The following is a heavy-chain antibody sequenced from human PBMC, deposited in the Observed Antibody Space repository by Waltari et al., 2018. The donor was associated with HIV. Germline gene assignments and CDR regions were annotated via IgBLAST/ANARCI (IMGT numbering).Heavy chain of an antibody. CDR3: ATFPINDHSNKRLGY. CDR1: GFTFSSYW. CDR2: INSEGSST. V-gene: IGHV3-74*01. D-gene: IGHD4-4*01. J-gene: IGHJ4*02. Sequence: EVQLVESGGGLVQPGGSLRLSCAASGFTFSSYWMHWVRQAPGKGLVWVSRINSEGSSTTYADSVKGRFTISRDNAKNTLYLQMNSLRDEDTAVYYCATFPINDHSNKRLGYWGQGTLVTVSS.